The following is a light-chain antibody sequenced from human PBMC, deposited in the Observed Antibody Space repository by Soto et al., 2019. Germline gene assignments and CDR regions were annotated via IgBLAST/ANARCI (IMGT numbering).Light chain of an antibody. Sequence: QSVLTQPRSVSGSPGQSVTISCTGTSSDVCLYNYVSWYQQYPGKAPKLMIYDVTKRPSGVPDRFSGSKSGNTASLTISGLQAEDDADYYCFSYAGYYTLLFGGGTKLTVL. CDR2: DVT. CDR3: FSYAGYYTLL. J-gene: IGLJ2*01. CDR1: SSDVCLYNY. V-gene: IGLV2-11*01.